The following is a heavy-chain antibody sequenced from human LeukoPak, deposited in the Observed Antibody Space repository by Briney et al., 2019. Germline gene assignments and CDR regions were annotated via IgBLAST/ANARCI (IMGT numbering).Heavy chain of an antibody. CDR2: IKSKIDGRTT. CDR3: TTDRGPHPR. Sequence: GGSLRLSCAASGFTFSNAWMSWVRQAPGKGLEWVGRIKSKIDGRTTDYAAPVKGRFTISRDDSKNMLYLQMNSLKTEGTAVYYCTTDRGPHPRWGQGTMVTVSS. CDR1: GFTFSNAW. V-gene: IGHV3-15*01. J-gene: IGHJ3*01.